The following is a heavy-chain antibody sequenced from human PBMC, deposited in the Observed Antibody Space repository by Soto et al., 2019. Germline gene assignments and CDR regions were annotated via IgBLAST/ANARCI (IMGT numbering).Heavy chain of an antibody. CDR1: GFTFSNAW. CDR3: TTDFDCSSTSCNDY. J-gene: IGHJ4*02. Sequence: GGSLRLSCAASGFTFSNAWMSWVRQAPGKGLEWVGRIKSKTDGGTTDYAAPVKGRFTISRDDSKNTLYLQMNSLKTEDTAVYYCTTDFDCSSTSCNDYWGQGTLVTVSS. CDR2: IKSKTDGGTT. V-gene: IGHV3-15*01. D-gene: IGHD2-2*01.